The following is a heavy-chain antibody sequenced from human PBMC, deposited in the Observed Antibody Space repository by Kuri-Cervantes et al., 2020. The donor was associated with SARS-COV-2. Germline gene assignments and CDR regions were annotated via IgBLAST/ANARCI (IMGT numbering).Heavy chain of an antibody. CDR2: ISYDGSNK. D-gene: IGHD3-22*01. CDR3: ASTYDSSGYNYYYYYMDV. V-gene: IGHV3-30*03. CDR1: GFTFSSYG. J-gene: IGHJ6*03. Sequence: GGSLRLSCAASGFTFSSYGMHWVRQAPGKGLEWVALISYDGSNKFYGDSVKGRFTISRDNSKNTLYLQMNSLRAEDTAVYYCASTYDSSGYNYYYYYMDVWGKGTTVTVSS.